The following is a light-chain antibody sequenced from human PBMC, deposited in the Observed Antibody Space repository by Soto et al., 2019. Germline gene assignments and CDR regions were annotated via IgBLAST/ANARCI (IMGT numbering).Light chain of an antibody. Sequence: QSALTQPASVSGSPGQSITISCTGTSSDVGGYNYVSWYQQHPGKAPKLMIYDVSNRPSGVSNRFSGSKSGNTASLTISGLQAEDEADYYCAAWDDSLNEGVFGGGTKVTVL. J-gene: IGLJ2*01. CDR3: AAWDDSLNEGV. CDR1: SSDVGGYNY. CDR2: DVS. V-gene: IGLV2-14*01.